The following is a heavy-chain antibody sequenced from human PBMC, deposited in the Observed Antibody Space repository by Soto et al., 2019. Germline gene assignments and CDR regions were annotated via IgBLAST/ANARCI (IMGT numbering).Heavy chain of an antibody. CDR3: ARVFWGGYSSSWYAGYGMDV. CDR2: IYYSGST. V-gene: IGHV4-30-4*01. D-gene: IGHD6-13*01. Sequence: SETLSLTCTVSGGSISSGDYYWSWIRQPPGKGLEWIGYIYYSGSTYYNPSLKSRVTISVDTSKNQFSLKLSSVTAADTAVYYCARVFWGGYSSSWYAGYGMDVWGQGTTVTVSS. CDR1: GGSISSGDYY. J-gene: IGHJ6*02.